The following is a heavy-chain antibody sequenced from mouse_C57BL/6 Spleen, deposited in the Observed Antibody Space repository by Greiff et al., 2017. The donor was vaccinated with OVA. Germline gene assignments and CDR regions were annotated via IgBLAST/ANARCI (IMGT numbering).Heavy chain of an antibody. CDR1: GFTFSDYG. CDR2: ISSGSSTI. Sequence: EVMLVESGGGLVKPGGSLKLSCAASGFTFSDYGMHWVRQAPEKGLEWVAYISSGSSTIYYADTVKGRFTISRDNAKNNLFLQMTSLRSEDTAMYYCARNGDYDVWFAYWGQGTLVTVSA. V-gene: IGHV5-17*01. CDR3: ARNGDYDVWFAY. D-gene: IGHD2-4*01. J-gene: IGHJ3*01.